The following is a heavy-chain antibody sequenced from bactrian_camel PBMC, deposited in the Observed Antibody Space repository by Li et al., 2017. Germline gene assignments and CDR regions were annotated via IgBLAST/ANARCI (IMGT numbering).Heavy chain of an antibody. J-gene: IGHJ6*01. Sequence: VQLVESGGGSVQSGGSLRLSCAVSGYSYSVGWFRQAPGQEREGVAAIAGDGRTNYADSVKGRSTIARDATKNIITLQMDSLKPEDTATYYCAARPINTRDCVAGGTAEFGYWGQGTQVTVS. V-gene: IGHV3S53*01. CDR3: AARPINTRDCVAGGTAEFGY. D-gene: IGHD1*01. CDR1: GYSYSV. CDR2: IAGDGRT.